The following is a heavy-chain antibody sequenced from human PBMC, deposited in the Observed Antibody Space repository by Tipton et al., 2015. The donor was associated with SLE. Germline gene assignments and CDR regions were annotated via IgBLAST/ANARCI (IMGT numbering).Heavy chain of an antibody. V-gene: IGHV4-59*12. CDR3: ARVGLITPDAFGI. J-gene: IGHJ3*02. Sequence: TLSLTCIVSGGSMSIYKWSWIRQTPGKGLEWIGFIYSSGSTMYNPSLKSRVTISVDTSKNQFSLTLTSVTAADTAVYYCARVGLITPDAFGIWGQGTLVTVSS. CDR1: GGSMSIYK. D-gene: IGHD3-16*01. CDR2: IYSSGST.